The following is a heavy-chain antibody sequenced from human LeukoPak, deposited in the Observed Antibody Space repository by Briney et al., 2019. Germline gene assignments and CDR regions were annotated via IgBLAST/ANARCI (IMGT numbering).Heavy chain of an antibody. J-gene: IGHJ4*02. CDR2: INHSGNT. V-gene: IGHV4-34*01. Sequence: SETLSLTCAVYGGSFSGYYWSWIRQSLGKGLEWIGEINHSGNTKYNPSLEGRVTISVDTSKNQFSLKLSSVTAADTAVYYCARLRGGYCSSTSCYPDYWGQGTLVTVSS. D-gene: IGHD2-2*01. CDR3: ARLRGGYCSSTSCYPDY. CDR1: GGSFSGYY.